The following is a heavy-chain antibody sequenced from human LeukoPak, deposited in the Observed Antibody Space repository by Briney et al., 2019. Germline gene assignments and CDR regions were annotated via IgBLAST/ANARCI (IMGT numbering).Heavy chain of an antibody. CDR3: ARQQQLVGGFDY. CDR2: IYYSGST. J-gene: IGHJ4*02. V-gene: IGHV4-59*01. Sequence: PSETLSLTCTVSGGSISSYYWSWIRQPPGKGLEWIGYIYYSGSTNYNPSLKSRVTISVDTSKNQFSLKLSSVTAADTAVYYCARQQQLVGGFDYWGQGTLVTVSS. CDR1: GGSISSYY. D-gene: IGHD6-6*01.